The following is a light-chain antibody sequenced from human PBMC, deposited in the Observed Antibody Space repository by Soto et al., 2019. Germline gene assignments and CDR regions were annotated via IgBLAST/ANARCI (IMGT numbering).Light chain of an antibody. J-gene: IGKJ2*01. CDR2: WAS. CDR3: QQYYATPPYT. CDR1: QSVLYSSNNKNY. Sequence: DIVMTQSPDSLAVSLGERATINCKSSQSVLYSSNNKNYLAWYQQKPGQPPKLLIYWASTRESGVPDRFSGSRSGKDFTLTISSLQAEDVAVYYCQQYYATPPYTFVQGTKVEIK. V-gene: IGKV4-1*01.